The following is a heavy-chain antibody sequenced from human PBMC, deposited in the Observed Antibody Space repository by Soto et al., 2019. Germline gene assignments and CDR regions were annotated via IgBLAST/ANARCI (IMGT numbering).Heavy chain of an antibody. V-gene: IGHV3-23*01. D-gene: IGHD6-19*01. J-gene: IGHJ3*02. Sequence: GGSLRLSCATSGFTFSSYAMNWVRQAPGKGLEWVSTVSGSSAGNTYYADSMRGRFTISRDNSRDTVSLEMNSLRAEDTAIYYCAKGYSTGWYDAFDIWGQGTMVTVSS. CDR2: VSGSSAGNT. CDR1: GFTFSSYA. CDR3: AKGYSTGWYDAFDI.